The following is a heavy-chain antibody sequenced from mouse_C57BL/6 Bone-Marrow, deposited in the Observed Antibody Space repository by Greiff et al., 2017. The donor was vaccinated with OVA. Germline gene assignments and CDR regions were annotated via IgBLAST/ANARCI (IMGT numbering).Heavy chain of an antibody. CDR1: GYTFPSYG. CDR3: TRSSSWDAAY. J-gene: IGHJ3*01. V-gene: IGHV1-81*01. D-gene: IGHD4-1*01. Sequence: VMLVESGAELARPGASVKLSCKASGYTFPSYGISWVKQRTGQGLEWIGEIYPRSGNTYYNAKFKGKATLTADKSSSTAYMELRSLASEDAAVYFGTRSSSWDAAYWGQGTLVTVSA. CDR2: IYPRSGNT.